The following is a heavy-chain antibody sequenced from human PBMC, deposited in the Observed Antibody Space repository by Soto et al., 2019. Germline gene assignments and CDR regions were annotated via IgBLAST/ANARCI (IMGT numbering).Heavy chain of an antibody. CDR1: GFTFSSYG. CDR2: ISYDGRNK. D-gene: IGHD6-19*01. J-gene: IGHJ6*02. CDR3: VKDGSSGWPYFYGMDV. V-gene: IGHV3-30*18. Sequence: GGSLRLSCAASGFTFSSYGMHWVRQAPGKGLEWVAVISYDGRNKYYADAVKGRFTISRDKSKNTLYLQMSSLRAEDTAVYYCVKDGSSGWPYFYGMDVWGQGTTVTVSS.